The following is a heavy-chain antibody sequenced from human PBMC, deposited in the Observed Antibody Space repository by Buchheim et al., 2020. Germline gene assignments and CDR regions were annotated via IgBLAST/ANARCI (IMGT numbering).Heavy chain of an antibody. V-gene: IGHV3-7*01. D-gene: IGHD3-3*01. CDR1: GFTFSSYW. J-gene: IGHJ4*02. Sequence: VQLVESGGGVVQPGRSLRLSCAASGFTFSSYWMSWVRQAPGKGLEWVANIKQDGSEKYYVDSVKGRFTISRDNAKNSLYLQMNSLRAEDTAVYYCARGDYDFWSGYSLFDYWGQGTL. CDR3: ARGDYDFWSGYSLFDY. CDR2: IKQDGSEK.